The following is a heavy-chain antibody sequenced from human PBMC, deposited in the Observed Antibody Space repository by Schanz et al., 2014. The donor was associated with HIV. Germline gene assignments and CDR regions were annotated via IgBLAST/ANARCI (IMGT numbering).Heavy chain of an antibody. V-gene: IGHV1-8*02. CDR3: ARGPKWEGLMDV. Sequence: QVQLVQSGAEVKKPGSSVKVSCRASGYTFTDFYINWVRQAPGQGLEWMGWMNPSTGNSGYAQMFQVRVTMTRDTSISTAYLEVDSLKSEDTAVYYCARGPKWEGLMDVWGQGTTVIVSS. CDR1: GYTFTDFY. J-gene: IGHJ6*02. CDR2: MNPSTGNS. D-gene: IGHD1-26*01.